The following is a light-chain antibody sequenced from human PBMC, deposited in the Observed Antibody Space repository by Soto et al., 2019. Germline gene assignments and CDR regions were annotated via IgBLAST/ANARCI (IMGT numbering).Light chain of an antibody. Sequence: QPVRTQSPSASASLGASVKLTCSQSSGHSSYAMAWHQQQPEKGPRYLMKLNSDGSHRKGDGIPDRFSGSSAGAEHYLTISSLQSEDEADYYCQTWGTGIGVFGGGTKLTVL. CDR1: SGHSSYA. J-gene: IGLJ2*01. CDR2: LNSDGSH. V-gene: IGLV4-69*01. CDR3: QTWGTGIGV.